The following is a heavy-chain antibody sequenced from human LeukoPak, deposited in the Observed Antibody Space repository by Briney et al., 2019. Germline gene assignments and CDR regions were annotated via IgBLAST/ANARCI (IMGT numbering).Heavy chain of an antibody. Sequence: SETLSLTCAVSGGSFSGYYWSWIRQPPGKGLEWIGEINHSGSTNYNPSLKSRVTISVDTSKNQFSLKLSSVTAADTAVYYCAREYYYDSSANWFDPWGQGTLVTVSS. CDR3: AREYYYDSSANWFDP. CDR1: GGSFSGYY. J-gene: IGHJ5*02. D-gene: IGHD3-22*01. V-gene: IGHV4-34*01. CDR2: INHSGST.